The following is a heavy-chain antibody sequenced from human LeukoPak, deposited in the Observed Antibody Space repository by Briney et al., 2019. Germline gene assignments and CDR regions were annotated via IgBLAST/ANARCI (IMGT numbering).Heavy chain of an antibody. CDR3: AREGREERWLRNWFDP. CDR1: GGSISSYY. V-gene: IGHV4-59*01. CDR2: IHYSGST. J-gene: IGHJ5*02. D-gene: IGHD5-24*01. Sequence: PSETLSLTCTVSGGSISSYYWSWIRQPPGKGLEWIGYIHYSGSTNYNPSLKSRVTISVDTSKNQFSLKLSSVTAADTAVYYCAREGREERWLRNWFDPWGQGTLVTVSS.